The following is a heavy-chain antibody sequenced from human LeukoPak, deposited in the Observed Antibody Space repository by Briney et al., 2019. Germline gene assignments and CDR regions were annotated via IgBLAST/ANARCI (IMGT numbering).Heavy chain of an antibody. CDR3: ARSVERAVASDY. V-gene: IGHV1-2*02. J-gene: IGHJ4*02. CDR1: GYTFTGYY. D-gene: IGHD6-19*01. CDR2: INPNSGGT. Sequence: ASVKVSCKASGYTFTGYYMHWARQAPGQGLEWMGWINPNSGGTNYAQKFQGRVTMTRDTSISTAYMELSRLRSDDTAVYYCARSVERAVASDYWGQGTLVTVSS.